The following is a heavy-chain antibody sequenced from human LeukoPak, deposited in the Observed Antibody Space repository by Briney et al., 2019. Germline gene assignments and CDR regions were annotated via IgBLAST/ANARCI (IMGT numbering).Heavy chain of an antibody. CDR3: ARGYSSTYRIDY. V-gene: IGHV1-46*01. D-gene: IGHD6-13*01. CDR2: INPSGNST. J-gene: IGHJ4*02. Sequence: ASVKVSCKASGYTFTNYYMHWVRQAPGQGLEWMGIINPSGNSTRYQQKFQGRVTMTRETSTRTVYMELSSLRSEDTAMYYCARGYSSTYRIDYWGQGTLVTVSS. CDR1: GYTFTNYY.